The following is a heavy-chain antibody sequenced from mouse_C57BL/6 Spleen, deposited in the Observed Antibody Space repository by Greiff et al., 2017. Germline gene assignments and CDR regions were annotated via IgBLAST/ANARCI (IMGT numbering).Heavy chain of an antibody. V-gene: IGHV1-61*01. CDR2: IYPSDSET. CDR1: GYTFTSYW. CDR3: ARRRKGGDY. Sequence: QVHVKQSGAELVRPGSSVKLSCKASGYTFTSYWMDWVKQRPGQGLEWIGNIYPSDSETHYNQKFKDKATLTVDKSSSTAYMQLSSLTSEDSAVYYCARRRKGGDYWGQGTSVTVSS. J-gene: IGHJ4*01.